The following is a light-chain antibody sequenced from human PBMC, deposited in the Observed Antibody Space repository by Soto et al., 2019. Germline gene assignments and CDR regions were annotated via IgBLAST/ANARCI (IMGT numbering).Light chain of an antibody. CDR3: QQYNRYAVT. CDR1: QTISRN. J-gene: IGKJ1*01. Sequence: DIQMTQSPSSLSASVGDRVTITCRASQTISRNLNWYQQKPGKAPKLLIYAASSLQSGVPSTFSGSGSGTDFTLTISSLQPEDFATYYCQQYNRYAVTFGQGTKV. CDR2: AAS. V-gene: IGKV1-39*01.